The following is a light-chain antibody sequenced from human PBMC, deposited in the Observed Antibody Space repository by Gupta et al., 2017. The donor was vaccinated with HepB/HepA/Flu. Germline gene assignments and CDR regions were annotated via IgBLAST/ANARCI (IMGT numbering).Light chain of an antibody. CDR2: FNS. CDR3: AESDASMNSWV. Sequence: QSVLTQPPSASGPPGQRVTISCSGSSSHIGSNTVNCYQPLPGTAPKLLFYFNSQRPSGVPDRFSCSTSGTSAATPTSGLQAEDEADDYCAESDASMNSWVFGGGTKLTVL. J-gene: IGLJ3*02. V-gene: IGLV1-44*01. CDR1: SSHIGSNT.